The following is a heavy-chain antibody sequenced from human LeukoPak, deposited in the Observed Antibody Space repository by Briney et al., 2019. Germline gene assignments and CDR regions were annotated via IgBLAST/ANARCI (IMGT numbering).Heavy chain of an antibody. CDR1: GGSLISTDHH. J-gene: IGHJ4*02. V-gene: IGHV4-39*07. CDR2: MSHSGTT. D-gene: IGHD3-16*01. Sequence: SSETLSLTCVVSGGSLISTDHHWGWIRQPPGKGLEWIGSMSHSGTTYHNPSLMSRVTMSVDTSKNYFSLQLSSVTAADTAVYFCASDWAPGQGRMFDHWGQGTLVTVSS. CDR3: ASDWAPGQGRMFDH.